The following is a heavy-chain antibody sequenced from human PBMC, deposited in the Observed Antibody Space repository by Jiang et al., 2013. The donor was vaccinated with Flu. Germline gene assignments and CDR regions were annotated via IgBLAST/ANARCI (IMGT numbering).Heavy chain of an antibody. V-gene: IGHV3-30-3*01. Sequence: AASGFTFSSYAMHWSPGSRQGLEWVAVISYDGSNKYYADSVKGRFTISRDNSKNTLYLQMNSLRAEDTAVYYCARGAYCGGDCFYSAFDIWGQGTMVTVSS. D-gene: IGHD2-21*02. CDR2: ISYDGSNK. J-gene: IGHJ3*02. CDR3: ARGAYCGGDCFYSAFDI. CDR1: GFTFSSYA.